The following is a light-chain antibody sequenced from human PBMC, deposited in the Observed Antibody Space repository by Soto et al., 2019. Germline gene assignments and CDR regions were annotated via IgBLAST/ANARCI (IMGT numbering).Light chain of an antibody. Sequence: IVLTQSPGTLSLSPGERATLSCRASQTISGSSLAWYQQKGGQAPRLLIYGASSRATGIPDRFSGSGSGTDFTLTISRLEPDDFAVYYCQQYGSSSTFGQGTRLEI. V-gene: IGKV3-20*01. J-gene: IGKJ5*01. CDR3: QQYGSSST. CDR1: QTISGSS. CDR2: GAS.